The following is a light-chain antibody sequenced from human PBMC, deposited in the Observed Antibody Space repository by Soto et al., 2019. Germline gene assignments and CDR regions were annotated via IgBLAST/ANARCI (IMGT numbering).Light chain of an antibody. CDR1: ISDVGSYNF. J-gene: IGLJ1*01. V-gene: IGLV2-23*01. CDR3: LSYAKSTYV. Sequence: SQPPSVHGSSGQSICISCIGTISDVGSYNFVSWYQQYPGKVPKLMIYEGTKRPSGVSNRFSGSKSGNTASLTISGLQAEDEADYYLLSYAKSTYVFGTGTKVT. CDR2: EGT.